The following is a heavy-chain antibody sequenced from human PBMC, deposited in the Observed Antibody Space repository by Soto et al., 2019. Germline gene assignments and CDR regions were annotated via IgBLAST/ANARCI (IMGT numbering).Heavy chain of an antibody. CDR1: GYTLNTYD. CDR3: ARTVRWNGLEYGLAV. J-gene: IGHJ6*02. Sequence: QVQLVQSGPEVRKPGASVKISCKASGYTLNTYDLHWVRQAPGQRLEWMGRITAANDDTKYSQIFQGRVTISGDTSASIAFWEMHGLRSEDTAVYYCARTVRWNGLEYGLAVWGQGTTVSV. D-gene: IGHD1-1*01. V-gene: IGHV1-3*01. CDR2: ITAANDDT.